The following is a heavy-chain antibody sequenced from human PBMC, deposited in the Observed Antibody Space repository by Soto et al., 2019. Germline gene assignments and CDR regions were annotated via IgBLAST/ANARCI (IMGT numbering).Heavy chain of an antibody. J-gene: IGHJ4*02. CDR3: ARIYDFWSGYLDY. CDR2: IYHSGST. CDR1: GGSISSSNW. D-gene: IGHD3-3*01. V-gene: IGHV4-4*02. Sequence: SETLSLTCAVSGGSISSSNWWSWVRQPPGKGLEWIGEIYHSGSTNYNPSLKSRVTISVDKSKNQFSLKLSSVTAADTAVYYCARIYDFWSGYLDYWGQGTLVTVSS.